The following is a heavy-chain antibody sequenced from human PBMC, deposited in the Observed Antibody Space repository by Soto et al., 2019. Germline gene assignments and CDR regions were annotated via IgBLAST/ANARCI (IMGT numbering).Heavy chain of an antibody. V-gene: IGHV5-51*01. D-gene: IGHD6-13*01. J-gene: IGHJ6*02. Sequence: PGESLKISCKGSGYSFTSYWIGGVRQMPGKGLEWMGIIYPGDSDTRYSPSFQGQVTISADKSISTAYLQWSSLKASDTAMYYCARRATYSSSWHRYYYGMDVWGQGTTVTVSS. CDR2: IYPGDSDT. CDR3: ARRATYSSSWHRYYYGMDV. CDR1: GYSFTSYW.